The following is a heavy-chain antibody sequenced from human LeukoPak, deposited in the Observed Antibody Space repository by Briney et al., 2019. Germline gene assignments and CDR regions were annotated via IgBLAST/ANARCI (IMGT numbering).Heavy chain of an antibody. CDR2: IYFSGNT. Sequence: SETLSITCTASGGSIRSTSYYWGWTRQPPGKGLEWIGSIYFSGNTYYNPSLKTRVTISIDTSKNQFSLKLTSVTAADTAIFYCASGYFVHTFDFWGQGTLGTVSS. J-gene: IGHJ4*02. CDR1: GGSIRSTSYY. V-gene: IGHV4-39*01. CDR3: ASGYFVHTFDF. D-gene: IGHD2-2*03.